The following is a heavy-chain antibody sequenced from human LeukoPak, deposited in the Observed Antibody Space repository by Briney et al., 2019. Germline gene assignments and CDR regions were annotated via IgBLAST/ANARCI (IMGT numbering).Heavy chain of an antibody. Sequence: PSETLSLTCTVSGGSISSSSYYWGWIRQPPGKGLEWIGTIHYRGNTYYNPSLKSRVAISVDTSKNQFSLKLTSVTAADTAMYYCARLVGSSWYHEVLFGRDYWGQGTLVTVSS. D-gene: IGHD6-13*01. CDR3: ARLVGSSWYHEVLFGRDY. CDR2: IHYRGNT. CDR1: GGSISSSSYY. V-gene: IGHV4-39*01. J-gene: IGHJ4*02.